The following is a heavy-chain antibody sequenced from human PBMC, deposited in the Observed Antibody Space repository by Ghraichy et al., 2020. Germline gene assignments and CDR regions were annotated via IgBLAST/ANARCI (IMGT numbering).Heavy chain of an antibody. CDR3: ARERIAPAGTCFDY. J-gene: IGHJ4*02. CDR2: IKYDGSER. Sequence: GGSLRLSCAASGFTFSSHWMTWVRQVPGKGLQWVANIKYDGSERYYVDSVKGRFTISRDNAWNSLDLQMHGLRAEDTAIYYCARERIAPAGTCFDYWGQGALVTVSS. D-gene: IGHD6-13*01. V-gene: IGHV3-7*01. CDR1: GFTFSSHW.